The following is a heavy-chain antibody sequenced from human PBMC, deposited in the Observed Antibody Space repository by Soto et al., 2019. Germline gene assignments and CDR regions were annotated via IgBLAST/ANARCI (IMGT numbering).Heavy chain of an antibody. Sequence: PGGSLRLSCAASGVTFSSYAMSWVRQAPGKGLEWVSSISGSGGSTFYVDSVKGRFIISRDNAKNTLYLQMNGLTAEDTAVYYCAQKASGTPGHYDYXGQGTLVTVSS. J-gene: IGHJ4*02. CDR3: AQKASGTPGHYDY. CDR1: GVTFSSYA. V-gene: IGHV3-23*01. D-gene: IGHD6-6*01. CDR2: ISGSGGST.